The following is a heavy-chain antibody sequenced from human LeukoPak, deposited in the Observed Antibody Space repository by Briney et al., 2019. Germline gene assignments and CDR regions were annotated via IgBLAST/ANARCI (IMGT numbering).Heavy chain of an antibody. V-gene: IGHV1-18*01. D-gene: IGHD4-11*01. J-gene: IGHJ4*02. CDR2: ISAYSGHT. CDR3: ARGADYKTVKYDY. Sequence: ASVKVSCKASGYPFTSYGIVWVRQAPGQGLEWMGWISAYSGHTNYAQKLQGRVTMTTDRSTSTVYMELWSPRFDDTAVYYCARGADYKTVKYDYWGQGTLVTVSS. CDR1: GYPFTSYG.